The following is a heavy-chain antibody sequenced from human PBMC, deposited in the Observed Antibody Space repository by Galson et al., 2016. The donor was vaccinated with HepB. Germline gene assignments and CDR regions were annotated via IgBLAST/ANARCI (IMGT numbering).Heavy chain of an antibody. Sequence: SLRLSCAASGITFSSYAMNWVRQAPGKGLEWVSGISGSSDNIFYADSVKGRFTISRDNSKNTLYLQMNSLRVEDTAVYYCAKDRNFDWLQYHWFDPWGQGTLVTVSS. V-gene: IGHV3-23*01. J-gene: IGHJ5*02. D-gene: IGHD3-9*01. CDR3: AKDRNFDWLQYHWFDP. CDR2: ISGSSDNI. CDR1: GITFSSYA.